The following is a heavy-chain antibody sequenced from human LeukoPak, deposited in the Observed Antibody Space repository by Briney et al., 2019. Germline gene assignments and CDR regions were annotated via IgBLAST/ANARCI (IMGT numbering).Heavy chain of an antibody. J-gene: IGHJ4*02. CDR3: ARDVQPHYSSGWYGGFDY. CDR2: ISYDGSNK. V-gene: IGHV3-30*04. CDR1: GFTFSSYV. Sequence: PGGSLRLSCAASGFTFSSYVMHWVRQAPGKGLEWVAIISYDGSNKYYADSVKGRFTISRDNSKNTLYLQMNSLRAEDTAVYYCARDVQPHYSSGWYGGFDYWGQGTLVTVSS. D-gene: IGHD6-19*01.